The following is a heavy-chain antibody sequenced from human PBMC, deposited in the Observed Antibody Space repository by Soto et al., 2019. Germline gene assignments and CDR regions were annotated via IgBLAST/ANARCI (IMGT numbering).Heavy chain of an antibody. CDR1: GYTFVNFD. J-gene: IGHJ5*02. D-gene: IGHD6-13*01. CDR2: MNPGSGKT. V-gene: IGHV1-8*02. Sequence: ASVKVSCKASGYTFVNFDISWVRQAAGQGVEWLGWMNPGSGKTGYASKFQGRVAMTRDASTGTSHLEVSSLTSDDTAVYYCARMASAGTLNWFYPWGQGTLVTVSS. CDR3: ARMASAGTLNWFYP.